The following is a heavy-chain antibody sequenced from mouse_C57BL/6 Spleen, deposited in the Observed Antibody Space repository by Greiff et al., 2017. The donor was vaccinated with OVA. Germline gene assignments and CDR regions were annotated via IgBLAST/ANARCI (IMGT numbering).Heavy chain of an antibody. CDR1: GYTFTSYW. CDR3: ERRYNGYPVYAMDY. CDR2: INPSSGST. D-gene: IGHD1-3*01. J-gene: IGHJ4*01. V-gene: IGHV1-7*01. Sequence: QVQLQQSGAELAKPGASVKLSCKASGYTFTSYWMHWVKQRPGQGLEWIGYINPSSGSTKYNPKFKDKATLTANKSSSTAYMQLSSLTYEDSAVYKCERRYNGYPVYAMDYWGQGTSVTVSS.